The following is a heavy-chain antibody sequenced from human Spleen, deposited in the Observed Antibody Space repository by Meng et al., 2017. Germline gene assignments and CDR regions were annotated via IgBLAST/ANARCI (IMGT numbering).Heavy chain of an antibody. J-gene: IGHJ5*02. D-gene: IGHD2-2*02. CDR2: IEYSGST. Sequence: QVPLQQWGAGLLKPSGTLSLTCAVYGGAFIDHYWTWIRQSPGKGLEWIGEIEYSGSTNYNPSLQSRVTVSVDTIKKQFSLKLTSLTAADTAVYYCARGAIATIRSLDPWGQGTLVTVSS. CDR3: ARGAIATIRSLDP. V-gene: IGHV4-34*01. CDR1: GGAFIDHY.